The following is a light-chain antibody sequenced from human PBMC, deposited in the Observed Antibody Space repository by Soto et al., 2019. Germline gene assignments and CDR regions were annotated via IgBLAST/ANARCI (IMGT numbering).Light chain of an antibody. CDR1: QSLMHSDGNTY. Sequence: DVVMTQSPLSLPVTLGQPASISCRSSQSLMHSDGNTYLNWFQQRPGQSPRRLVYEVSDRDSGVPDRFSGSGSGTDFTRKISRVEAEDVGVYYCMQGTHWPWTFDQGTEVEIK. J-gene: IGKJ1*01. CDR2: EVS. CDR3: MQGTHWPWT. V-gene: IGKV2-30*02.